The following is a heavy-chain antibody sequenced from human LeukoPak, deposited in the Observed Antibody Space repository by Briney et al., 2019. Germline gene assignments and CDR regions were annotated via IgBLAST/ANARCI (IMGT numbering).Heavy chain of an antibody. V-gene: IGHV3-30*03. J-gene: IGHJ4*02. CDR2: ISYDGSNK. Sequence: PGRSLRLSCAASGFTFSSYGMHWVRQAPGKGLEWVAVISYDGSNKYYADSVKGRFTVSRDNSKNTLYLQINSLRTEDTAVYYCARVSPFDYWGQGTLVTVSS. CDR1: GFTFSSYG. CDR3: ARVSPFDY.